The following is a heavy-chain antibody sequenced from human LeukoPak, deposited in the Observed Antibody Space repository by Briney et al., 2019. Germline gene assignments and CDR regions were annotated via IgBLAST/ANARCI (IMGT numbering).Heavy chain of an antibody. Sequence: QPGGSLRLSCAASGFTFSSYAMSWVRQAPGRGLEWVSAIRGSGGSTYYADSVKGRFTISRDNSKNTLYLQMNSLRAEDTAVYYCAKLYGSGIRYYFDYWGQGTLVTVSS. D-gene: IGHD3-10*01. V-gene: IGHV3-23*01. CDR2: IRGSGGST. CDR1: GFTFSSYA. J-gene: IGHJ4*02. CDR3: AKLYGSGIRYYFDY.